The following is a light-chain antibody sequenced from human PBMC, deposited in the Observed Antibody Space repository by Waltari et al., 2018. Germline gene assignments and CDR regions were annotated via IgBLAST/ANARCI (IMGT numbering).Light chain of an antibody. J-gene: IGKJ3*01. V-gene: IGKV1-39*01. CDR1: ESIDTY. CDR3: QQSYTTPFT. Sequence: DIRMTQSPSSLSASVGDRVTITCRASESIDTYLNWYQHKPGKAPEPLIFAASTLHGGVPSRFSGSGSGTEFTLTISSLQPEDFAAYYCQQSYTTPFTFGPGTNVDSK. CDR2: AAS.